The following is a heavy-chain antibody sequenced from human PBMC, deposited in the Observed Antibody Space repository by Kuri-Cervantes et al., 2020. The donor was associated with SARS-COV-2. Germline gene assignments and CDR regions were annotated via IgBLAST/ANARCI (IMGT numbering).Heavy chain of an antibody. Sequence: ETLSLTCAASGFTFSNAWMSWVRQAPGKGLEWVGRIKSKTDGGTTDYAAPVKGRFTISRDDSKNTLYLQMNSLKTEDTAVYYCTTDSYYYDSSGYYPKLYDFDYWGQGTLVTVSS. V-gene: IGHV3-15*01. D-gene: IGHD3-22*01. J-gene: IGHJ4*02. CDR2: IKSKTDGGTT. CDR3: TTDSYYYDSSGYYPKLYDFDY. CDR1: GFTFSNAW.